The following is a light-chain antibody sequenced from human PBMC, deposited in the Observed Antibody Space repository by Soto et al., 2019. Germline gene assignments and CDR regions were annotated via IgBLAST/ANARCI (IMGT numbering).Light chain of an antibody. CDR3: QQTYQTPLT. Sequence: DIQMTQSPSSLSASVGDRVTITCRASQSISSYLNWYQQKPGKAPKLLIYAANTLQSGVPSRFSGSGSGTDFTLSISSLQPEDFATYHCQQTYQTPLTFGGGTKVEIK. CDR2: AAN. CDR1: QSISSY. V-gene: IGKV1-39*01. J-gene: IGKJ4*01.